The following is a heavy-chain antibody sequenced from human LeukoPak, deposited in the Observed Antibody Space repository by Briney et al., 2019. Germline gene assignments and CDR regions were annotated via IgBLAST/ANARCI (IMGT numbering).Heavy chain of an antibody. CDR3: ARGVSRLPNYYYYMDV. Sequence: GGSLRLSSAASGFTFDDYGMSWVRHAPGKGLEWVSGINWNGGSTGYAGSVKGRFTISRDNAKNSLYLQMNSLRAEDTALYYCARGVSRLPNYYYYMDVWGKGTTVTVSS. CDR1: GFTFDDYG. CDR2: INWNGGST. D-gene: IGHD2-15*01. V-gene: IGHV3-20*04. J-gene: IGHJ6*03.